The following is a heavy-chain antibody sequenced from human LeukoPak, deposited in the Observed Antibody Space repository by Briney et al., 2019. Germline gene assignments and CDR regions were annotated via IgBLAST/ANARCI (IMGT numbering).Heavy chain of an antibody. CDR2: MNPNSGNT. D-gene: IGHD5-18*01. CDR3: ARDIGYSYGPDAFDI. Sequence: ASVKVSCKASGYTFTSYDINWVRQAPGQGLEWMGWMNPNSGNTGYAQRFQGRVTMTRNTSISTAYMELSSLRSEDTAVYYCARDIGYSYGPDAFDIWGQGTMVTVSS. J-gene: IGHJ3*02. CDR1: GYTFTSYD. V-gene: IGHV1-8*01.